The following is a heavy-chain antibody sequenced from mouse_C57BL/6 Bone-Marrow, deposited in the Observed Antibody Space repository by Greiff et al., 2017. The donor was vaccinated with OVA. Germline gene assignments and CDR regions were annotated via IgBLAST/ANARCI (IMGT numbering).Heavy chain of an antibody. V-gene: IGHV1-81*01. Sequence: VQVVESGAELARPGASVKLSCKASGYTFTSYGISWVKQRTGQGLEWIGEIYPRSGNTYYNEKFKGKATLTADKSSSTAYMELRSLTSEDSAVYFCAREGIYYGSSPWYFDVWGTGTTVTVSA. D-gene: IGHD1-1*01. CDR1: GYTFTSYG. CDR3: AREGIYYGSSPWYFDV. CDR2: IYPRSGNT. J-gene: IGHJ1*03.